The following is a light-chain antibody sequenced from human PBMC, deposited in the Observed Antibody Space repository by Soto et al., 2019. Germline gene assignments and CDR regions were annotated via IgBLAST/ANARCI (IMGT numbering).Light chain of an antibody. V-gene: IGKV3-20*01. J-gene: IGKJ1*01. CDR3: QQYGSSPWT. CDR1: QSVSSSY. CDR2: GAS. Sequence: EIVLPQSPGTLSLSPGERATLSCRASQSVSSSYLAWYQQKPGQAPRLLIYGASSRATGIPDRFSGSGSGTDFTLTISRLEPEDFAVYYCQQYGSSPWTFSQGTKVDIK.